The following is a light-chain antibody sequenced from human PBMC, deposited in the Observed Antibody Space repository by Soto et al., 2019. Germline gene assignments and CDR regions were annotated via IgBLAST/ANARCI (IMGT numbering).Light chain of an antibody. CDR2: AAS. Sequence: DIQMTQSPSSLSASVGDRVTITCRASQGISSWLVWYQQKPEKAPKSLIYAASSLHSGVPSRFSGRGSGTNFTLTISSLQPEDFATYYCQQYHTYPQTFGQGTKLEIK. CDR3: QQYHTYPQT. CDR1: QGISSW. V-gene: IGKV1D-16*01. J-gene: IGKJ2*01.